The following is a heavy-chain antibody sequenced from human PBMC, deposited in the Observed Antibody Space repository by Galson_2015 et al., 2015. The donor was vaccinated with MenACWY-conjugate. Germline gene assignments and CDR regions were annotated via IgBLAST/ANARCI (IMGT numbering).Heavy chain of an antibody. Sequence: QSGAEVKKPGESLRISCKTSGYTFTTYWIVWVRQMPGTGLEFVGLISPGDSKTRYNPSLQGQVTISADESISTAYLQWSSLKASDTALYYCARHPPGGRGMDVWGQGTTVTVSS. CDR3: ARHPPGGRGMDV. V-gene: IGHV5-51*01. J-gene: IGHJ6*02. CDR2: ISPGDSKT. D-gene: IGHD1-26*01. CDR1: GYTFTTYW.